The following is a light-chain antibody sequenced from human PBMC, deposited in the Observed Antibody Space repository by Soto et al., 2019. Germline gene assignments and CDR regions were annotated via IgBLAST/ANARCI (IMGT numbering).Light chain of an antibody. CDR2: GAS. Sequence: DIVMTQSPATLSVSPGESATLSCRASQSVSSNLAWYQQKPGQAPRLLIYGASTRATGIPARFSGSGSGTEFTLTISSLQSEDFAVYYCQQYNNWPPITFGQGTKVDIK. CDR3: QQYNNWPPIT. V-gene: IGKV3-15*01. CDR1: QSVSSN. J-gene: IGKJ1*01.